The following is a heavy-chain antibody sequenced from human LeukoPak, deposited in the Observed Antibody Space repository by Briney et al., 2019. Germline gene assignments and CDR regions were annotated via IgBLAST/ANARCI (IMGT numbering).Heavy chain of an antibody. CDR2: STWDGGST. D-gene: IGHD6-13*01. CDR1: GFTFDDYT. V-gene: IGHV3-43*01. Sequence: GGSLRLSCAASGFTFDDYTMHWVRQAPGKGLQWVSLSTWDGGSTYYADSVKGRFTISRDNSKNSLSLQMNSLRTEDTALYYCAKDMRSSSWYYFDYWGQGTLVTVSS. J-gene: IGHJ4*02. CDR3: AKDMRSSSWYYFDY.